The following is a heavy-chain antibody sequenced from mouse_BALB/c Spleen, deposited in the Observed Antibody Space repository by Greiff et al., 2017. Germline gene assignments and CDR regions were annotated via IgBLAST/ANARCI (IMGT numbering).Heavy chain of an antibody. CDR2: ISSGSSTI. D-gene: IGHD1-1*01. Sequence: EVKLVESGGGLVKPGGSLKLSCAASGFTFSSFGMHWVRQAPEKGLEWVAYISSGSSTIYYADTVKGRFTISRDNPKNTLFLQMTSLRSEDTAMYYCARGYYGSSSFDYWGQGTTRTGSS. V-gene: IGHV5-17*02. CDR1: GFTFSSFG. CDR3: ARGYYGSSSFDY. J-gene: IGHJ2*01.